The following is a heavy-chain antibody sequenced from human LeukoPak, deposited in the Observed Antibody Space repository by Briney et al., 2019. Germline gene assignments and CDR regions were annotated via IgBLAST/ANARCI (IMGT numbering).Heavy chain of an antibody. V-gene: IGHV4-59*12. CDR2: VYYSGST. J-gene: IGHJ3*02. CDR1: GASISTYY. CDR3: ARDHRRSDAFDI. Sequence: SETLSLTCTVSGASISTYYWSWIRQPPGKGLEWIGHVYYSGSTDYNPSLMSRVTVSIDKSKNQFSLQLNSVTPEDTAVYYCARDHRRSDAFDIWGQGTMVTVSS.